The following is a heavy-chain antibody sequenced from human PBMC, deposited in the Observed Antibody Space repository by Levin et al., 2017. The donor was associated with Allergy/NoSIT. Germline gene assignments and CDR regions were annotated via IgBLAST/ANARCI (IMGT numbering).Heavy chain of an antibody. CDR1: GFNFRGYW. CDR3: VKDGVTTNRPYGENGFGV. CDR2: INQEGSEK. D-gene: IGHD2-8*01. Sequence: GGSLRLSCEDFGFNFRGYWMTWVRQAPGKGLEWVATINQEGSEKYYVDSVRGRFTISRDNANNSLYLQMNSLRGEDTALYYCVKDGVTTNRPYGENGFGVWGQGTLVSVSS. V-gene: IGHV3-7*03. J-gene: IGHJ5*02.